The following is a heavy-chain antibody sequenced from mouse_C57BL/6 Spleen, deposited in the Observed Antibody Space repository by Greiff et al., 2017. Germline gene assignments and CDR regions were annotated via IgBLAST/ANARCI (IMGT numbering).Heavy chain of an antibody. CDR2: IYPGSGST. J-gene: IGHJ4*01. Sequence: QVQLQQSGAELVKPGASVKMSCKASGYTFTSYWITWVKQRPGQGLEWIGDIYPGSGSTNYTEKFKSKATLAVDTSSIEAYMQLSSLTSEDSAVYYCARRRSSGYVVDDWGQGTSVTVAS. D-gene: IGHD3-2*02. CDR1: GYTFTSYW. CDR3: ARRRSSGYVVDD. V-gene: IGHV1-55*01.